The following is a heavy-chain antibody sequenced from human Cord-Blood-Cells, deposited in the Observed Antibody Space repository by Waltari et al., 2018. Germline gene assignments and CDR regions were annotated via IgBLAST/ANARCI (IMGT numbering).Heavy chain of an antibody. CDR3: ARFYGVVAATPDYDGMDV. J-gene: IGHJ6*02. CDR1: GYTFTGYY. CDR2: INPNSGGT. Sequence: QVQLVQSGAEVKKPGASVKVSCKASGYTFTGYYMHWVRQAPGQGLEWMGWINPNSGGTNYAQKFQGWVTMTRDTSISTAYMELSRLRSDDTAVYYCARFYGVVAATPDYDGMDVWGQGTTVTVSS. D-gene: IGHD2-15*01. V-gene: IGHV1-2*04.